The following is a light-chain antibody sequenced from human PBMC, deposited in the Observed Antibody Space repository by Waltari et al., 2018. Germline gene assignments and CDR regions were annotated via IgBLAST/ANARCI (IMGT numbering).Light chain of an antibody. CDR2: ENN. J-gene: IGLJ2*01. CDR3: ETWDSSLNTVI. V-gene: IGLV1-51*02. Sequence: QSVLTQPPSVSAAPVQKVTISCSGTIGNNYVSWYHQLPGTAPKLLIYENNKRPSGIPDRFSGSKSGTSATLAITGLQTGDAGYYYCETWDSSLNTVIFGEGTKLTVL. CDR1: IGNNY.